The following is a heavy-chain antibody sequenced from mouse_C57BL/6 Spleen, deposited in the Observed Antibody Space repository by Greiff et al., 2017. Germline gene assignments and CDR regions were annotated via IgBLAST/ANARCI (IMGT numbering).Heavy chain of an antibody. CDR2: IKYDGSST. CDR3: ARERDGYSDFDY. Sequence: KLVESEGGLVQPGSSMKLSCTASGFTFSDYYMAWVRQVPEKGLEWVANIKYDGSSTYYLDSLKSRFIISRDNAKNILYLQMSSLKSEDTATYYCARERDGYSDFDYWGQGTTLTVSS. J-gene: IGHJ2*01. V-gene: IGHV5-16*01. CDR1: GFTFSDYY. D-gene: IGHD2-3*01.